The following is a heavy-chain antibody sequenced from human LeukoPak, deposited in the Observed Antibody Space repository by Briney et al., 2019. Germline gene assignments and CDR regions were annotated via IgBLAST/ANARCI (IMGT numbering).Heavy chain of an antibody. V-gene: IGHV4-31*03. J-gene: IGHJ4*02. CDR3: VRDSFYSSGLDY. D-gene: IGHD6-19*01. CDR2: IYYRGST. Sequence: SETLSLTCTVSGGSISSGGYYWSWLRQHPGKGLEWIGYIYYRGSTYYNPSLKSRVTISVDTSKNQFSLKLNSVTAADTAVYYCVRDSFYSSGLDYWGQGTLVTVSS. CDR1: GGSISSGGYY.